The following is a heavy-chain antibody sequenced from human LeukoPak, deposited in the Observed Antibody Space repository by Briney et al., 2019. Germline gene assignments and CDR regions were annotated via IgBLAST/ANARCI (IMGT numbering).Heavy chain of an antibody. J-gene: IGHJ4*02. V-gene: IGHV3-11*01. CDR3: ARGLEGDIVVVVAAKDDY. D-gene: IGHD2-15*01. CDR1: GFTFSDYY. Sequence: SGGSLRLSCAASGFTFSDYYMSWIRQAPGKGLEWVSYISSSGSTIYYADSVKGRFTISRDNAKNSLYLQMNSLRAEDTAVYYCARGLEGDIVVVVAAKDDYWGQGTLVTVSS. CDR2: ISSSGSTI.